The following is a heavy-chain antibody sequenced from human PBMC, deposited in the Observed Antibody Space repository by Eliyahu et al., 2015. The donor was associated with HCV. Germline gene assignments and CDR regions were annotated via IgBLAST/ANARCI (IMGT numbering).Heavy chain of an antibody. CDR1: GGSISSYY. Sequence: QVQLQESGPGLVKPSETLSLTCTVSGGSISSYYWSWIRQPPGKGLEWIGYIYYSGSTNYNPSLKSRVTISVDTSKNQFSLKLSSVTAADTAVYYCARQRLEQQLVYIYFDYWGQGTLVTVSS. V-gene: IGHV4-59*08. J-gene: IGHJ4*02. CDR2: IYYSGST. D-gene: IGHD6-13*01. CDR3: ARQRLEQQLVYIYFDY.